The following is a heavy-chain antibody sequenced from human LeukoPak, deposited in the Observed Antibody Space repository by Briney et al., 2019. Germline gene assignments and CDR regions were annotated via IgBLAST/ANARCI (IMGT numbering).Heavy chain of an antibody. CDR1: GFTFSSYS. D-gene: IGHD2-15*01. J-gene: IGHJ4*02. CDR3: AGAGVVVVAATPDY. Sequence: GGSLRLSCAASGFTFSSYSMNWVRQAPGKGLEWVSSISSSSSYIYYADSVKGRFTISRDNAKNSLYLQMNSLGAEDTAVYYCAGAGVVVVAATPDYWGQGTLVTVSS. CDR2: ISSSSSYI. V-gene: IGHV3-21*01.